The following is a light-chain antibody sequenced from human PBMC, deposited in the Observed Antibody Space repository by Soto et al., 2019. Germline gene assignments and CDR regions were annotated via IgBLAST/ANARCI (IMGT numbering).Light chain of an antibody. CDR1: NSDIGGYNY. CDR2: DVS. V-gene: IGLV2-11*01. J-gene: IGLJ3*02. CDR3: CSYAGTYNFWV. Sequence: QSALTQPRSVSGSPVQSVTISCTGTNSDIGGYNYVSWYQQHPGKAPKVMIYDVSRRPSGVPDRFSGSKSGNTASLTISGLQAEDEADYYCCSYAGTYNFWVFGGGTKLTVL.